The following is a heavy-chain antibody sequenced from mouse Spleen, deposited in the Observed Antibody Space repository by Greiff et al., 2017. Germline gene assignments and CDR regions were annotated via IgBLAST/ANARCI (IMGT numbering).Heavy chain of an antibody. CDR3: AREGTTVVDWYFDV. CDR2: INPSNGGT. D-gene: IGHD1-1*01. Sequence: QVQLQQPGTELVKPGASVKLSCKASGYTFTSYWMHWVKQRPGQGLEWIGNINPSNGGTNYNEKFKSKATLTVDKSSSTAYMQLSSLTSEDSAVYYCAREGTTVVDWYFDVWGAGTTVTVSS. V-gene: IGHV1-53*01. J-gene: IGHJ1*01. CDR1: GYTFTSYW.